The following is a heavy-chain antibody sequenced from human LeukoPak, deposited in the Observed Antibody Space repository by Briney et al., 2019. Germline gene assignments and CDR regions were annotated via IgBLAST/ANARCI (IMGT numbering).Heavy chain of an antibody. V-gene: IGHV1-69*04. D-gene: IGHD7-27*01. Sequence: SVKVSCKASGGTFSSYTISWVRQAPGQGLEWMGRIIPILGIANYAQKFQGRVTITADKSTSTAYMELSSLRSEDTAVYYCARDTLGATGYYGMDVWGQGTTVTVSS. J-gene: IGHJ6*02. CDR3: ARDTLGATGYYGMDV. CDR1: GGTFSSYT. CDR2: IIPILGIA.